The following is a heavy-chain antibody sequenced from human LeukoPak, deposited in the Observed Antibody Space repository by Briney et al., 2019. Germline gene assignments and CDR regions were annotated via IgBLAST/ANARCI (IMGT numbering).Heavy chain of an antibody. CDR1: GYTFTSYY. V-gene: IGHV1-46*01. J-gene: IGHJ4*02. D-gene: IGHD3-9*01. CDR2: INPSGGST. CDR3: AREDSWLLDY. Sequence: GASVKVSCKASGYTFTSYYMHWVRQAPGQGLEWMGIINPSGGSTSHAQKFQGRVTMTRDTSTSTVYMELSSLISEDTAVYYCAREDSWLLDYWGQGTLVTVSS.